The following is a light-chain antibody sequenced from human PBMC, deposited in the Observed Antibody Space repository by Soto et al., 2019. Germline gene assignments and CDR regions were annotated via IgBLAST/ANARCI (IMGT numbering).Light chain of an antibody. Sequence: QSALTQPPSASGSPGQSVTISCTGTSTDVGGYNFVSWYQQYPGKAPKLIIYEVSKRPSGVPDRFSGSKSGNTASLTVSGLQAEDEADYYCSSYAGSDNYVFGTGTKLTVL. CDR2: EVS. J-gene: IGLJ1*01. CDR1: STDVGGYNF. V-gene: IGLV2-8*01. CDR3: SSYAGSDNYV.